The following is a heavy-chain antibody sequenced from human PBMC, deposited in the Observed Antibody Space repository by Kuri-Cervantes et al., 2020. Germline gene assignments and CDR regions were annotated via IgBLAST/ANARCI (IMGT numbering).Heavy chain of an antibody. CDR1: GFTFNDYS. V-gene: IGHV3-21*01. Sequence: LSLTCAASGFTFNDYSMNWVRQAPGKGLEWVSSISGSGTYILYSDSVKGRFTISRDNSKNTLYLQMNSLRVEDTAVYYCARDPRWRGRDWYFDLWGRGTLVTVSS. CDR2: ISGSGTYI. CDR3: ARDPRWRGRDWYFDL. J-gene: IGHJ2*01. D-gene: IGHD4-23*01.